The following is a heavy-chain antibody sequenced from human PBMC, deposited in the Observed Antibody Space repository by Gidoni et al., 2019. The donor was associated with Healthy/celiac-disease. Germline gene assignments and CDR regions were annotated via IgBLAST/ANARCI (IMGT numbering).Heavy chain of an antibody. CDR1: GFTFSSYS. V-gene: IGHV3-48*02. CDR3: ARDAGDYGSGSYFPNWIDP. CDR2: ISSSSSTI. Sequence: VQPGGSLRLSCAASGFTFSSYSMNWVRQAPGKGLEWVSYISSSSSTIYYADSVKGRFTISRDNAKNSLYLQMNSLRDEDTAVYYCARDAGDYGSGSYFPNWIDPWGQGTLVTVSS. D-gene: IGHD3-10*01. J-gene: IGHJ5*02.